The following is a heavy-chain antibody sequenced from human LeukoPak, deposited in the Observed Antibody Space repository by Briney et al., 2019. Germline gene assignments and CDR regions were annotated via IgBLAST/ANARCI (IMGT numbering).Heavy chain of an antibody. CDR2: IYHSGST. J-gene: IGHJ3*02. D-gene: IGHD3-3*01. CDR3: ARSRSDFWSTHAFDI. V-gene: IGHV4-38-2*02. CDR1: GYSISSGYY. Sequence: SETLSLTCTVSGYSISSGYYWGWIRQPPGKGLEWIGSIYHSGSTYYNPSLKSRVTISVDTSKNQFSLKLSSVTAADTAVYYCARSRSDFWSTHAFDIWGQGTMVTVSS.